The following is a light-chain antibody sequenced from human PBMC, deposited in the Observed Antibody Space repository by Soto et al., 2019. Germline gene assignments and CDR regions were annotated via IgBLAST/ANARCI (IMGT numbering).Light chain of an antibody. CDR2: GAS. Sequence: EIVLTQSPGTLSLSPGERATLSCRASQSVSSSYLAWYQQKPGQAPRLLIYGASSRATGIPDRFSGSGSGKDFTLTISRLEPEDFAVFYCQQYCSPPPWTFGQGTKVEIK. CDR1: QSVSSSY. CDR3: QQYCSPPPWT. J-gene: IGKJ1*01. V-gene: IGKV3-20*01.